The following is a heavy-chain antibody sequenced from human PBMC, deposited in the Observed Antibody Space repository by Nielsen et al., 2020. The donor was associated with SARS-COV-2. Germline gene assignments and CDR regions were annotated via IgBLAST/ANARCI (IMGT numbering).Heavy chain of an antibody. J-gene: IGHJ4*02. D-gene: IGHD3-10*01. CDR1: GYTFTSYA. CDR3: ARDPNYYGSGSQPAPLDY. V-gene: IGHV1-3*01. CDR2: INAGNGNT. Sequence: ASVKVSCKASGYTFTSYAMHWVRQAPGQRLEWMGWINAGNGNTKYSQKFQGRVTITRDTSASTAYMELSSLRSEDTAVYYCARDPNYYGSGSQPAPLDYWGQGTLVTVSS.